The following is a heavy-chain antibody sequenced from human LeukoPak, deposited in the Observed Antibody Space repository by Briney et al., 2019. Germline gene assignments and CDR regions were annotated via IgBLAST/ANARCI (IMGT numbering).Heavy chain of an antibody. J-gene: IGHJ4*02. CDR3: AKQLGYCSDGSCYFPY. CDR1: GFTFSSHA. Sequence: GGSLRLSCGASGFTFSSHAMTWVRQAPGKGLEWVSAISNNGGYTYYADSVQGRFTISRDNSKSTLCLQMNSLRAEDTAVYYCAKQLGYCSDGSCYFPYWGQGTLVTVSS. V-gene: IGHV3-23*01. D-gene: IGHD2-15*01. CDR2: ISNNGGYT.